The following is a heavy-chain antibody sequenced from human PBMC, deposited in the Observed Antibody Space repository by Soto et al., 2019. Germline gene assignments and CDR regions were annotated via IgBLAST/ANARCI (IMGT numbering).Heavy chain of an antibody. CDR2: ISYDGSNK. D-gene: IGHD1-1*01. V-gene: IGHV3-30*03. Sequence: QVQLVESGGGVFQPGRSLRLSCAASGFTFSRYGMHWVRQAPGKGLEWVALISYDGSNKYYADSVKGRFTISRDNSKNTLYVQMNSLRAEDTAVYFCASDRGRVRKFYYSDYWGQGTLLTVSS. CDR3: ASDRGRVRKFYYSDY. J-gene: IGHJ4*02. CDR1: GFTFSRYG.